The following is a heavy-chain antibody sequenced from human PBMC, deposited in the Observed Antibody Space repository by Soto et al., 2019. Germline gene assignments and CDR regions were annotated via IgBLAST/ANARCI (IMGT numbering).Heavy chain of an antibody. CDR1: GFTLSDYH. J-gene: IGHJ6*02. CDR2: ISSSDTTI. CDR3: ARDSPTYYYYAMDV. Sequence: GGSPRLSCAASGFTLSDYHMNWIRQTPGKGLEWVSYISSSDTTISYADSMKGRFTISRDNAKNSLFLQMNSLRVEDTAVYYCARDSPTYYYYAMDVWGQGTTVTVSS. V-gene: IGHV3-11*01.